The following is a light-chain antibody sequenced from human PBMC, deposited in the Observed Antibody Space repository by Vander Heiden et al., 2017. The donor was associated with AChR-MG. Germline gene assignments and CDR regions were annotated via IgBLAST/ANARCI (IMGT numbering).Light chain of an antibody. Sequence: SYVLTQPPSVSVAPGKAARITCGGNNIGSYSVYWYQQRPGQAPVLVIYYDSDRPSGIPERFSGSNSGNTATLTISRVEVGDEADYYCQVWDSSSDHVLFGGGTKLTVL. CDR3: QVWDSSSDHVL. V-gene: IGLV3-21*04. CDR1: NIGSYS. J-gene: IGLJ2*01. CDR2: YDS.